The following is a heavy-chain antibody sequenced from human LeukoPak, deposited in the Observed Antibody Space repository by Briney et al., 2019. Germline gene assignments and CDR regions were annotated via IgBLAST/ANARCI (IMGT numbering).Heavy chain of an antibody. V-gene: IGHV3-23*01. CDR2: ISGRGGYT. CDR1: GFTFSTYA. D-gene: IGHD6-19*01. CDR3: AKVRWDNSGWYYLDS. J-gene: IGHJ4*02. Sequence: QPGGSLRLSCAASGFTFSTYAMSWVRQAPGKGLEWVSAISGRGGYTYYADSVKGRFTISRDNSKNTLCLQMNSLRAEDTAVYYCAKVRWDNSGWYYLDSWGQGTLVTVSS.